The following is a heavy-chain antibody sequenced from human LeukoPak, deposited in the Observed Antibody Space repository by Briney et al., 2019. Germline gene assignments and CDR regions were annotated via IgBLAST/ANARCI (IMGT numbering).Heavy chain of an antibody. CDR2: IYYSGST. D-gene: IGHD2-15*01. CDR3: AAEVVAAGDYFDY. J-gene: IGHJ4*02. Sequence: PSETLSLTCTVSGGPISSYYWSWIRQPPGKGLEWIGYIYYSGSTNYNPSLKSRVTISVDTSKNQFSLKLSSVTAADTAVYYCAAEVVAAGDYFDYWGQGTLVTVSS. V-gene: IGHV4-59*08. CDR1: GGPISSYY.